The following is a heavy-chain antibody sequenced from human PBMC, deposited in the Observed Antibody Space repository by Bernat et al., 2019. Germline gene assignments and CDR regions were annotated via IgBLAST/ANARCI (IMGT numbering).Heavy chain of an antibody. Sequence: QVQLQESGPGLVKPSETLSLTCTVSGGSISSYYWSWIRQPPGKGLEWIGYIYYSGSTNYNPSLKSRVTISVDTSKNQFSLKLSSVTAADTAVYYCARHGLIIAEKRYNWFDPWGQGTLVTVSS. CDR1: GGSISSYY. V-gene: IGHV4-59*08. CDR3: ARHGLIIAEKRYNWFDP. D-gene: IGHD2-15*01. CDR2: IYYSGST. J-gene: IGHJ5*02.